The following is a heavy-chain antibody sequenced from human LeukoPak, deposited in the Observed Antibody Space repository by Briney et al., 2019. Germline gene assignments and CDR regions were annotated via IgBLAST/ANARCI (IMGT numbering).Heavy chain of an antibody. D-gene: IGHD1-26*01. Sequence: GDSLRLSCAASGFTFSNYSMNWVRQAPGKGLEWVSSVRRSSSYMYYADSMKGRFTNSRDNAKNSLYLQMNSLRAEDTAVYYCARGPHLEGATIGLDYWGQGTLVTLPT. CDR1: GFTFSNYS. CDR3: ARGPHLEGATIGLDY. J-gene: IGHJ4*02. V-gene: IGHV3-21*01. CDR2: VRRSSSYM.